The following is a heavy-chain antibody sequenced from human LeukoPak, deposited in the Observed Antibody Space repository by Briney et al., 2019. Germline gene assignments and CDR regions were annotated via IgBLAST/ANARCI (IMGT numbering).Heavy chain of an antibody. D-gene: IGHD1-26*01. Sequence: SETLSLTCTVSGGSISVYYWSWIRQPPGKGLEWIGYIYYSGNTNYNPSLKSRVSMSVDTSKNQFSLKLSSVTATDTALYYCARTLSGTYNVADYWGQGTLVTVSS. CDR2: IYYSGNT. V-gene: IGHV4-59*08. CDR3: ARTLSGTYNVADY. CDR1: GGSISVYY. J-gene: IGHJ4*02.